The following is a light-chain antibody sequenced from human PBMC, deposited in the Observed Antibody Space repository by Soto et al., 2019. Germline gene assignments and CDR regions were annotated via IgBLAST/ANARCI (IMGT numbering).Light chain of an antibody. CDR2: GAS. V-gene: IGKV3-20*01. J-gene: IGKJ1*01. Sequence: EIVLTQSPGTLSLSPGERATLSCRASESVDSNYLAWYQQKSGQAPRLLISGASSRATGIPDRFSGSGSGTDFTRTISRLEPEDFAVYYCQQYAYSPGTFGQGTKVEIK. CDR1: ESVDSNY. CDR3: QQYAYSPGT.